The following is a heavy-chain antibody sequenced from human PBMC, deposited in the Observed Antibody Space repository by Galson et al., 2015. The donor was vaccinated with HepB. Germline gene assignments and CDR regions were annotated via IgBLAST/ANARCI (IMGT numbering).Heavy chain of an antibody. D-gene: IGHD3-16*02. CDR1: GFTFRSYG. CDR3: ANDLNQALYYFDH. V-gene: IGHV3-30*18. Sequence: SLRLSCAISGFTFRSYGMHWVRQAPGKRLEWVAAISFDGSNQDYVESVKGRFTISRDNSKNTLYLQMSSLRPGDTAVYYCANDLNQALYYFDHWGQGTLVTVSS. CDR2: ISFDGSNQ. J-gene: IGHJ4*02.